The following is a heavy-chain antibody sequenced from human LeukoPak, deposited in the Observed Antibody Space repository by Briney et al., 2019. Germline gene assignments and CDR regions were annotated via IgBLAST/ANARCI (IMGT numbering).Heavy chain of an antibody. D-gene: IGHD5-24*01. Sequence: HPGGSLRLSCAASGFTFSSYAMSWVRQTPGKGLEWVSAISGSGVSTDYADSVKGRLTISRDNSKNTLNLQMNSLRAEDTAVYYCAFGRAGEMATNLDYWGRGTLVTVSS. CDR3: AFGRAGEMATNLDY. V-gene: IGHV3-23*01. CDR1: GFTFSSYA. J-gene: IGHJ4*02. CDR2: ISGSGVST.